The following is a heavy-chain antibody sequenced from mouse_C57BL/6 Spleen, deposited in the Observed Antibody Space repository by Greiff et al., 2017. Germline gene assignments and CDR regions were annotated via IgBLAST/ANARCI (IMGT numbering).Heavy chain of an antibody. D-gene: IGHD2-3*01. J-gene: IGHJ4*01. CDR3: ARTGIYDSKKFFYAMDY. V-gene: IGHV5-17*01. Sequence: EVQLVESGGGLVKPGGSLKLSCAASGFTFSDYGMHWVRQAPEKGLEWVAYISSGSSTIYYADTVKGRFTISRDNAKNTLFLQMTSLRSEDTAMYYCARTGIYDSKKFFYAMDYWGQGTSVTVSS. CDR2: ISSGSSTI. CDR1: GFTFSDYG.